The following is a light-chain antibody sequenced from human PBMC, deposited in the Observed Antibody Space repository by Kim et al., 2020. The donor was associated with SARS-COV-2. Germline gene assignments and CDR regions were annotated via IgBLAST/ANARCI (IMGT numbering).Light chain of an antibody. CDR3: GTWDSSLSVWL. V-gene: IGLV1-51*01. Sequence: GQKVTNSCSGSSSNIGTNYVSWYQQLPGRVPKVLNYDNNKRPSGIPDRFSGSKSGTSGTLDITGLRTGDEADYYCGTWDSSLSVWLFGGGTKVTVL. CDR2: DNN. J-gene: IGLJ3*02. CDR1: SSNIGTNY.